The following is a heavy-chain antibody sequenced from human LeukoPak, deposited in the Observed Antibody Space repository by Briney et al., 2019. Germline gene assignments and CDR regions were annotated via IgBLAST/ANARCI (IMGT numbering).Heavy chain of an antibody. Sequence: ASVKVSCKASGYTFISYGISWVRQAPGQGLEWMGWISAYNGNTNYAQKLQGRVTMTTDTSTSTAYMELRSLRSDDTAVYYCARVTPYYGSGYFDYWGQGTLVTVSS. V-gene: IGHV1-18*01. CDR3: ARVTPYYGSGYFDY. D-gene: IGHD3-10*01. J-gene: IGHJ4*02. CDR2: ISAYNGNT. CDR1: GYTFISYG.